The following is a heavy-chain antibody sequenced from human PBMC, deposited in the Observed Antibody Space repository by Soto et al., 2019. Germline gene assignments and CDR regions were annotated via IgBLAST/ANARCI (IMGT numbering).Heavy chain of an antibody. V-gene: IGHV4-34*01. CDR3: ARGGDYGGPNDAFDI. CDR1: GGSFSGYQ. Sequence: PSETLSLTCAVYGGSFSGYQWTWIRQTPGKGLEWIGEINDSGNINYNPSLKGRVTILLDTPKKQISLRLSSVTAADSAVYYCARGGDYGGPNDAFDIWGQGTMVTVSS. J-gene: IGHJ3*02. CDR2: INDSGNI. D-gene: IGHD4-17*01.